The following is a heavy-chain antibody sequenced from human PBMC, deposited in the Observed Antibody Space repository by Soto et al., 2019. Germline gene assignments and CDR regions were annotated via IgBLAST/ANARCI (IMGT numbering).Heavy chain of an antibody. CDR2: TYYRSKWYY. D-gene: IGHD6-6*01. J-gene: IGHJ6*02. CDR1: GDSVSSNSAA. CDR3: SIIHSSSSSYMDF. V-gene: IGHV6-1*01. Sequence: SQTLSLTCAISGDSVSSNSAAWNWIRQSPSRGLEWLGRTYYRSKWYYGYAVSVKSRITIKADTSKNQFSLQLNSVTPEDTAVYYCSIIHSSSSSYMDFWGQGTMVTVSS.